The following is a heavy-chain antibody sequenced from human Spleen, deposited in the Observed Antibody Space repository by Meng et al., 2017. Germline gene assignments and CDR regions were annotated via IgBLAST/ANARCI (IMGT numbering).Heavy chain of an antibody. V-gene: IGHV3-21*04. CDR1: GFTFSSYS. CDR3: AIIAVAGSTDY. D-gene: IGHD6-19*01. CDR2: ISSSSNYI. J-gene: IGHJ4*02. Sequence: GESLKISCAASGFTFSSYSMNWVRQAPGKGLEWVSSISSSSNYIYYADSVKGRFTISRENAKKSLYLQMNSLRVEDTAVYYCAIIAVAGSTDYWGQGTLVTVSS.